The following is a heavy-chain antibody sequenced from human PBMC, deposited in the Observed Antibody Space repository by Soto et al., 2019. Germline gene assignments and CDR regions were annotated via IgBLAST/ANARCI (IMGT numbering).Heavy chain of an antibody. Sequence: ASVKVSCKASGYTFTGYYMHWVRQAPGQGLEWMGWINPNSGGTNYAQKFQGRVTMTRDTSISTADMELSRLRSDDTAMYFCASPWYRGSYYDFDYWGQGTLVTVSS. CDR2: INPNSGGT. J-gene: IGHJ4*02. CDR3: ASPWYRGSYYDFDY. CDR1: GYTFTGYY. D-gene: IGHD1-26*01. V-gene: IGHV1-2*02.